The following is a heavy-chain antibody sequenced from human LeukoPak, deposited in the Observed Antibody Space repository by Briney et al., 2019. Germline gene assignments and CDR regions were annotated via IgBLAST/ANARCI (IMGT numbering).Heavy chain of an antibody. Sequence: GGSLRLSCAASGFTLSTYSMNWVRQAPGKGLEWVSSISSSSSYIYYADAVKGRFTISRGNAKNSLYLQMNSLRAEDTAVYYCARVVGGWFDPWGQGTLVTVSS. CDR2: ISSSSSYI. V-gene: IGHV3-21*01. CDR3: ARVVGGWFDP. CDR1: GFTLSTYS. J-gene: IGHJ5*02.